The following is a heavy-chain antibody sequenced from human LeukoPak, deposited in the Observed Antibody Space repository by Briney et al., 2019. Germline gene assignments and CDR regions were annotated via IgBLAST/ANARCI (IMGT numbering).Heavy chain of an antibody. V-gene: IGHV3-21*01. J-gene: IGHJ6*02. CDR1: GFTFSSYS. D-gene: IGHD3-22*01. CDR2: ICSSSSYI. CDR3: ATSLLRRPYYYGMDV. Sequence: GGSLRLSCAASGFTFSSYSMNWVRQAPGKGLEWVSSICSSSSYIYYADSVKGRFTISRDNAKNTLYLQMNSLRAEDTAVYYCATSLLRRPYYYGMDVWGQGTTVTVSS.